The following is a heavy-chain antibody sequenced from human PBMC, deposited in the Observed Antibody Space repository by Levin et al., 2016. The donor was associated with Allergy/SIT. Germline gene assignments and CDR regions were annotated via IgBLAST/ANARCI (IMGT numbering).Heavy chain of an antibody. V-gene: IGHV3-30*18. CDR1: GFTFSSYG. CDR3: AKDGSTNGDYVLLFDY. J-gene: IGHJ4*02. D-gene: IGHD4-17*01. CDR2: ISYDGSNK. Sequence: GESLKISCAASGFTFSSYGMHWVRQAPGKGLEWVAVISYDGSNKYYADSVKGRFTISRDNSKNTLYLQMNSLRAEDTAVYYCAKDGSTNGDYVLLFDYWGQGTLVTVSS.